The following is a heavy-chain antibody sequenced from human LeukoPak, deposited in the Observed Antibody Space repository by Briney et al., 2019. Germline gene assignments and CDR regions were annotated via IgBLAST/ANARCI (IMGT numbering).Heavy chain of an antibody. D-gene: IGHD5-18*01. J-gene: IGHJ4*02. Sequence: GGSLRLSCAASGFMFSSYAMNWVRQAPGRGLEWVSVIGASGGTTYYADSVMGRFTISRHNSRNTLYLQMNSLRAEDTAVYYCARVDTVMAYYFDLWGQGTLVTVSS. CDR2: IGASGGTT. V-gene: IGHV3-23*01. CDR3: ARVDTVMAYYFDL. CDR1: GFMFSSYA.